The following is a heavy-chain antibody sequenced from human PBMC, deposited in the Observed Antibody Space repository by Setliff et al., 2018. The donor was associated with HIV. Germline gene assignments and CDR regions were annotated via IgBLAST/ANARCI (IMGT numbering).Heavy chain of an antibody. J-gene: IGHJ4*02. Sequence: ASVKVSCKASGYTFTRYDINWVRQATGQGLEWMGWMNPNSGHTGYAQKFQGRVTMTRNTSISTAYMELSSLRSEDTAVYYCARASYVWESCSVDFWGQGTLVTVSS. D-gene: IGHD3-16*01. V-gene: IGHV1-8*01. CDR2: MNPNSGHT. CDR3: ARASYVWESCSVDF. CDR1: GYTFTRYD.